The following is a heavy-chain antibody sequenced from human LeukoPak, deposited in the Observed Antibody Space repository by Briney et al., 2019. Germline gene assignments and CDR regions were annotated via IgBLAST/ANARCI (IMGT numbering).Heavy chain of an antibody. CDR3: ARDPCSGGSCYIHPFDY. J-gene: IGHJ4*02. CDR2: INAGNGNT. V-gene: IGHV1-3*01. D-gene: IGHD2-15*01. Sequence: WASVKVSCKASGYTFTSYAMHWVRQAPGQRLEWMGWINAGNGNTKYSQKFQGRVTITRDTSASTAYMELSSLRSEDTAVYYRARDPCSGGSCYIHPFDYWGQGTLVTVSS. CDR1: GYTFTSYA.